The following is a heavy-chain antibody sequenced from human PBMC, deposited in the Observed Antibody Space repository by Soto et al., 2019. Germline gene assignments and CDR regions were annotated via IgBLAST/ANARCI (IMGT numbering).Heavy chain of an antibody. CDR2: IYYSGST. V-gene: IGHV4-59*01. CDR3: ARGGYISGTSLWDY. D-gene: IGHD1-7*01. Sequence: QVQLQESGPGLVKPSETLSLTCSVSGASISNYYWSWIRQPPGKGLEWIGFIYYSGSTNYNPSLTSRVTMSVDTSENQFSLKLSSVTAADTAVYYCARGGYISGTSLWDYWGQGTLVTVSS. J-gene: IGHJ4*02. CDR1: GASISNYY.